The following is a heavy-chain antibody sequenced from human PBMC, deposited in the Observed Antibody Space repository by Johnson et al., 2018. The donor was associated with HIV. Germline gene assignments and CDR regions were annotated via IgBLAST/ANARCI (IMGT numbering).Heavy chain of an antibody. J-gene: IGHJ3*02. CDR2: ISSSGTTI. D-gene: IGHD6-13*01. V-gene: IGHV3-11*04. Sequence: QMLLVESGGGLVKPGGSLRLSCVASGVIFSDYYMSWIRQATGKGLEWVSYISSSGTTIYYADSVKGRFTISRDNSKNTLYLQMNSLRAEDTAVYYCTAALRVKGIWGQGTMVTVSS. CDR1: GVIFSDYY. CDR3: TAALRVKGI.